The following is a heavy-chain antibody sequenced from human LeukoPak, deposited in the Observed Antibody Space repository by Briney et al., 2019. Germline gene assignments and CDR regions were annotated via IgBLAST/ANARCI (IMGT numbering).Heavy chain of an antibody. V-gene: IGHV4-30-4*08. CDR3: ARGGSSGYPFDY. CDR1: GGSISSYY. CDR2: IYYSGST. J-gene: IGHJ4*02. D-gene: IGHD3-22*01. Sequence: SETLSLTCTVSGGSISSYYWSWIRQPPGKGLEWIGYIYYSGSTYYNPSLKSRVTISVDTSKNQFSLKLSSVTAADTAVYYCARGGSSGYPFDYWGQGTLVTVSS.